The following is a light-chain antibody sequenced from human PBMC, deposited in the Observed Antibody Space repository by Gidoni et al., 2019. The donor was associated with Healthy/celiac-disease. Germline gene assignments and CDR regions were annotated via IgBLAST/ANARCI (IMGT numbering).Light chain of an antibody. Sequence: QSVLTQPPSASGTPGQRVTISCSGSSSHIGSNYVYWYQQLPGTAPKLLIYRNNQRPSAFPDRFSGSKSGTSASLAISGLRSEDEADYYCAAWDDSLSGPWVFGGGTKLTVL. V-gene: IGLV1-47*01. CDR2: RNN. CDR1: SSHIGSNY. J-gene: IGLJ3*02. CDR3: AAWDDSLSGPWV.